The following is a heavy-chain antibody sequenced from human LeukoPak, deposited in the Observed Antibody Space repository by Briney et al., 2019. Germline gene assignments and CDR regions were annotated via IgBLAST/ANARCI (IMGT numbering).Heavy chain of an antibody. D-gene: IGHD3/OR15-3a*01. V-gene: IGHV4-4*07. CDR3: ARDSNDFWTAYSDN. Sequence: SETLSLTCTVSGDSITSSYWSWIRQPAGKGLEWIGRLYPSGSTNYNSSLKSRVTMSVDTSKNKFPLNLKSVTAADTAMYYCARDSNDFWTAYSDNWGPGSLVTVSS. CDR2: LYPSGST. CDR1: GDSITSSY. J-gene: IGHJ4*02.